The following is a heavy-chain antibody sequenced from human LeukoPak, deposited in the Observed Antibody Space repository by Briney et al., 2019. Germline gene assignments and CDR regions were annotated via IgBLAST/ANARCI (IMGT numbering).Heavy chain of an antibody. J-gene: IGHJ2*01. D-gene: IGHD2-15*01. CDR2: IKQDESEK. CDR3: ARSPPSLGYCTGGICYWGWYFDL. Sequence: GGSLRLSCAASGFTFRTYWMSWVRQAPGKGLEWVANIKQDESEKYYVDSVKGRFTISRDNAKNSLSLQMNSLRAEDTAVYYCARSPPSLGYCTGGICYWGWYFDLWGRGTLVTVSS. V-gene: IGHV3-7*01. CDR1: GFTFRTYW.